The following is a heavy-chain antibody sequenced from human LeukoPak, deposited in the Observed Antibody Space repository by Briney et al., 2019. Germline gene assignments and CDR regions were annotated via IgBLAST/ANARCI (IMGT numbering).Heavy chain of an antibody. CDR2: ISGSGGST. J-gene: IGHJ4*02. V-gene: IGHV3-23*01. Sequence: GGSLRLSCAASGFTFSSYAMSWVRQAPGKGLEWVSAISGSGGSTYYADSVKGRFTISRDNSKNTLYLQMNSLRAEDTAAYYCAKTIAAAGRGYFDYWGQGTLVTVSS. D-gene: IGHD6-13*01. CDR1: GFTFSSYA. CDR3: AKTIAAAGRGYFDY.